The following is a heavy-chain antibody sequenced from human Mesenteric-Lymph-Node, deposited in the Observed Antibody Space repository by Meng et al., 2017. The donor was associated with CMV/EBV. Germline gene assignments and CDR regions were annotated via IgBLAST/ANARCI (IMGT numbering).Heavy chain of an antibody. V-gene: IGHV1-18*01. CDR2: ISPYTGNT. D-gene: IGHD6-6*01. J-gene: IGHJ4*02. Sequence: ASVKVSCKASGYTFINYGISWVRQAPGQRLEWMGWISPYTGNTNSAQKVQGRVTMTTDTSASTAYMELTSLKSDDTAVYYCARSIAAVGTPHFDYWGQGTPVTVSS. CDR3: ARSIAAVGTPHFDY. CDR1: GYTFINYG.